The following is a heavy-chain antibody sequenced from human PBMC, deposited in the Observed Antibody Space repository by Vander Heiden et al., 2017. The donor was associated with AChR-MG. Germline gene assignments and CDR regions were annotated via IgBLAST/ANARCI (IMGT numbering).Heavy chain of an antibody. V-gene: IGHV1-69*01. Sequence: QVQLVQSGAEVKKPGSSVKVSCKASGGTFSSYAISWVRQAPGQGLEWMGGIIPIFGTANYAQKFQGRVTITADESTSTADMELSSLRSEETAVYYCARVTPGGEELKDAFDIWGQGTMVTVSS. CDR2: IIPIFGTA. D-gene: IGHD3-16*01. CDR1: GGTFSSYA. CDR3: ARVTPGGEELKDAFDI. J-gene: IGHJ3*02.